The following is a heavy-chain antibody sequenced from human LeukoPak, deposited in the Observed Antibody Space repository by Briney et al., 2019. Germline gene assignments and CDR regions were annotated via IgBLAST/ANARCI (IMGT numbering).Heavy chain of an antibody. Sequence: SETLSLTCAVYGGSFSGYYWSWIRQPPGKGLEWIGEINHSGSTNYNPSLKSRVPISVDTSKNQFSLKLSSVTAADTAVYYCARGYGSGSPSDYWGQGTLVTVSS. V-gene: IGHV4-34*01. CDR1: GGSFSGYY. D-gene: IGHD3-10*01. CDR2: INHSGST. CDR3: ARGYGSGSPSDY. J-gene: IGHJ4*02.